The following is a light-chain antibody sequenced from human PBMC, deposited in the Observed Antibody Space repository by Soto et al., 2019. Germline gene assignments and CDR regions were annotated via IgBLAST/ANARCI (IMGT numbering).Light chain of an antibody. CDR2: DVN. CDR1: SSDVGGYNY. CDR3: CSYAGTYTHYV. Sequence: QSALTQPRSVSGSPGQSVTISCTGTSSDVGGYNYVSWYQQHPGKAPKLMIYDVNKRPSGVPDRFSGSKSGNTASLTISGLQAEDEADYYCCSYAGTYTHYVFGTGTKVPS. V-gene: IGLV2-11*01. J-gene: IGLJ1*01.